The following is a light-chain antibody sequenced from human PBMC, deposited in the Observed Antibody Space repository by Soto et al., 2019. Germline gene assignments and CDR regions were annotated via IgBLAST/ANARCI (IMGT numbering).Light chain of an antibody. Sequence: EIVLTQSPGTLSLSPGERATLSCRASQSVSSSYLAWYQQKPGQAPRLLIYGASSRATGIPDRLSGSGSGTDFTLTISRLEPEDCAVYYCQQYGSSPQLTFGGGTKVAIK. J-gene: IGKJ4*01. CDR2: GAS. CDR3: QQYGSSPQLT. V-gene: IGKV3-20*01. CDR1: QSVSSSY.